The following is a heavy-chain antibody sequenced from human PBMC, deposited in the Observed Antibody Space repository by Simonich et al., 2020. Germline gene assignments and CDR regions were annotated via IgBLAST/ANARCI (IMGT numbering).Heavy chain of an antibody. J-gene: IGHJ3*02. CDR1: GGSFSGYY. CDR3: AREKWLRFAFDI. V-gene: IGHV4-34*01. D-gene: IGHD5-12*01. Sequence: QVQLQQWGAGLLKPSETLSLTCAVYGGSFSGYYWSWIRQPPGKGLEWIGEINHSGSTNYNPSLKSRVTISVDTSKNQFSLKLSSVTAADTAVYYCAREKWLRFAFDIWGQGTMVTVSS. CDR2: INHSGST.